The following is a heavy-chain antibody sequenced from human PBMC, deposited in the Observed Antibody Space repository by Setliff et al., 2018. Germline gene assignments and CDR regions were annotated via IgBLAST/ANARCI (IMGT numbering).Heavy chain of an antibody. CDR2: INPSGGST. J-gene: IGHJ4*02. Sequence: ASVKVSCKASGGTFSSNGISWVRQAPGQGLEWMGIINPSGGSTSYAQKFQGRVTMTRDTSTSTVYMELSSLRSEDTAVYYCARSDSSGLDPPNYFDYWGQGTLVTVSS. CDR1: GGTFSSNG. D-gene: IGHD3-22*01. CDR3: ARSDSSGLDPPNYFDY. V-gene: IGHV1-46*01.